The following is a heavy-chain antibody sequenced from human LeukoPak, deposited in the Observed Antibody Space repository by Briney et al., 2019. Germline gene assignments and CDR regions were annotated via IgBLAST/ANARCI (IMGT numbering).Heavy chain of an antibody. CDR1: GFTFSSYA. D-gene: IGHD6-19*01. Sequence: GGSLRLSCAASGFTFSSYAMSWVRQAPGKGLEWVSVIYSGGSTYYADSVKGRFTISRDNSKNTLYLQMNSLRAEDTAVYYCARAPVAGTFYFDYWGQGTLVTVSS. J-gene: IGHJ4*02. CDR3: ARAPVAGTFYFDY. V-gene: IGHV3-53*01. CDR2: IYSGGST.